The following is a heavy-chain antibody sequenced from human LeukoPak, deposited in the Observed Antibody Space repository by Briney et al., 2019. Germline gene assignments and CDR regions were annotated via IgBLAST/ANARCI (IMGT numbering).Heavy chain of an antibody. J-gene: IGHJ4*02. CDR3: ARFCSSTSCYYYFDY. CDR2: INWNGGST. D-gene: IGHD2-2*01. Sequence: GGSLRLSCAASGFTFDDYGMSWVRQAPGKGLEWVSGINWNGGSTGYPDSVKGRFTISRDNAKNSLYPQMNSLRAEDTALYYCARFCSSTSCYYYFDYWGQGTLVTVSS. CDR1: GFTFDDYG. V-gene: IGHV3-20*04.